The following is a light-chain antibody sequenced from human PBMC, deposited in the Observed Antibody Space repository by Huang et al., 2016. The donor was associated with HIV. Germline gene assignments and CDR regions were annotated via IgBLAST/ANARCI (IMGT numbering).Light chain of an antibody. CDR2: AAS. CDR3: QQSYSTPIT. CDR1: QSISIY. Sequence: DIQMTQSPSSLSASVGDRVTITCRASQSISIYLNWYQQKPGIAPKVLIYAASSLQSGVPSRFSGSGSGTDCTLTISSLQPEDFATYYCQQSYSTPITFGQGTRLEIK. J-gene: IGKJ5*01. V-gene: IGKV1-39*01.